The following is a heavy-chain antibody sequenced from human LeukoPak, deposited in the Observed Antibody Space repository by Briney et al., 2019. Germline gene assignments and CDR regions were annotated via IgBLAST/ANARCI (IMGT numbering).Heavy chain of an antibody. CDR1: GFSFTSYG. CDR3: AKKRRRDGYNYVDY. J-gene: IGHJ4*02. Sequence: PGGSLRLSCAASGFSFTSYGMHWVRQAPGKGLEWVAFIRYDGSNKYYADSVKGRFTISRDNSKNTLYLQMDSLRGDDTAVYYCAKKRRRDGYNYVDYWGQGTLVTVSS. CDR2: IRYDGSNK. D-gene: IGHD5-24*01. V-gene: IGHV3-30*02.